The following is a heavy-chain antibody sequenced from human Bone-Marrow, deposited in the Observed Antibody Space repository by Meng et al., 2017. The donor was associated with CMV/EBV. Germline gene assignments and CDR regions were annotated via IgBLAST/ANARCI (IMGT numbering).Heavy chain of an antibody. CDR2: INPSGGST. Sequence: ASVKVSCKASGYTFTSYGISWVRQAPGQGLEWMGIINPSGGSTSYAQKFQGRVTMTRDTSTSTVYMELSSLRSEDTAVYYCAILQPGEGYYGSGSYGLFNVDYWGQGTLVTVSS. CDR1: GYTFTSYG. J-gene: IGHJ4*02. D-gene: IGHD3-10*01. CDR3: AILQPGEGYYGSGSYGLFNVDY. V-gene: IGHV1-46*01.